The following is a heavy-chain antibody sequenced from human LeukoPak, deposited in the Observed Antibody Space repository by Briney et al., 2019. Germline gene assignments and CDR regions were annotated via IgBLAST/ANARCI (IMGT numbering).Heavy chain of an antibody. V-gene: IGHV5-10-1*01. CDR3: ARVVITMVRGVIIIPTEYDF. CDR2: IDPSNSYT. D-gene: IGHD3-10*01. Sequence: GESLKISCQGSGYSFTSYWISWVRQMPGKGLEWMGTIDPSNSYTNYSPSFQGHVTISGDKSISTAYLQWSSLKASVTAIYYCARVVITMVRGVIIIPTEYDFWGQGTLVTVSS. CDR1: GYSFTSYW. J-gene: IGHJ4*02.